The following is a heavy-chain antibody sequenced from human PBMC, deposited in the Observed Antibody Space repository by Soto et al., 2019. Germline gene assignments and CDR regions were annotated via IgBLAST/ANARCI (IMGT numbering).Heavy chain of an antibody. Sequence: PGGSLRLSCAASGFTFSSYAMSWVRQAPGKGLEWVSDISGSGGSTYYADSVKGRFTISRDNSKNTLYLQMNSLRAEDTAVYYCAKDKFGHCGGDCCGDYQHWGQGTLVTVSS. CDR2: ISGSGGST. V-gene: IGHV3-23*01. D-gene: IGHD2-21*02. CDR3: AKDKFGHCGGDCCGDYQH. J-gene: IGHJ1*01. CDR1: GFTFSSYA.